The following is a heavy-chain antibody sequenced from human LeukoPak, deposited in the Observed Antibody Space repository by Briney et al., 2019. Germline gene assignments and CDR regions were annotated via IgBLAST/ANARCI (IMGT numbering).Heavy chain of an antibody. CDR2: INPNSGGT. D-gene: IGHD6-19*01. V-gene: IGHV1-2*06. J-gene: IGHJ4*02. Sequence: ASVKVSCKASGGTFSSYAISWVRQAPGQGLEWMGRINPNSGGTNYAQKFQGRVTMTRDTSISTAYMELSRLRSDDTAVYYCARVTSVAGKSDDYWGQGTLVTVSS. CDR3: ARVTSVAGKSDDY. CDR1: GGTFSSYA.